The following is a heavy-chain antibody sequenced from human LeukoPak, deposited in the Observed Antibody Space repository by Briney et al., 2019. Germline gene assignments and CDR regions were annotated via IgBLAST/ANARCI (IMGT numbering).Heavy chain of an antibody. Sequence: PSQTLSLTCTVSGGSITSGDSFWTWIRHHPGQGLEWVGYVSYSGNTYYNPSLKSRVTISLDMSKNQFPLNLSSVTAADTAVYYCATDHLAAAGYNWFDPWGQGTLVTVSS. D-gene: IGHD6-13*01. CDR2: VSYSGNT. J-gene: IGHJ5*02. CDR1: GGSITSGDSF. V-gene: IGHV4-31*03. CDR3: ATDHLAAAGYNWFDP.